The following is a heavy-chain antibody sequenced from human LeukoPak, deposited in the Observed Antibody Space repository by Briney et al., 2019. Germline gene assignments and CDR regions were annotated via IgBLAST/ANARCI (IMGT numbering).Heavy chain of an antibody. CDR2: IYDSGST. Sequence: SETLSLTCTVSGASFRSGDYYWSWIRQPPGKGLEWIGYIYDSGSTYYNPSLKSRITISVDTSENRFSLKLSSVTATDTAVYYCARDCSGGSCYGAFDIWGQGTMVTVSS. V-gene: IGHV4-30-4*01. D-gene: IGHD2-15*01. CDR1: GASFRSGDYY. CDR3: ARDCSGGSCYGAFDI. J-gene: IGHJ3*02.